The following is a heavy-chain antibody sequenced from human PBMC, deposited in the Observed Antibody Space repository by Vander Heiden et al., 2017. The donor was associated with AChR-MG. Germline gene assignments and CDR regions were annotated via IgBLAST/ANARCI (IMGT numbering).Heavy chain of an antibody. D-gene: IGHD2-8*01. V-gene: IGHV3-30*04. Sequence: VQLVDSGGGVVQPGRSLRLSCAASGFTFNTAALHCARQAPGKGLEWVAMTSYDGNDNYYADSLKGRGTISRDNSKDTVYLQMNSLRAEDTDVYYCARGGWFYGTNNDLLVTYFDSWVQGTLVTVS. J-gene: IGHJ5*01. CDR1: GFTFNTAA. CDR2: TSYDGNDN. CDR3: ARGGWFYGTNNDLLVTYFDS.